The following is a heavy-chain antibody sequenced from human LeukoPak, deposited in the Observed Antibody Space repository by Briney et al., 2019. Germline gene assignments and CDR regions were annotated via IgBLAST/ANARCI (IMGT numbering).Heavy chain of an antibody. CDR1: GFSLTTYE. CDR2: TDSNSETT. J-gene: IGHJ4*02. D-gene: IGHD6-13*01. Sequence: PGGSLRLSCAVSGFSLTTYEMDWIRQAPGKGLEWVAYTDSNSETTHYADSVKGRFIISRDNAKNSLYLQMNSLRAEDTAVYYCARAFSSSQRVPGYWGQGTLVTVSS. CDR3: ARAFSSSQRVPGY. V-gene: IGHV3-48*03.